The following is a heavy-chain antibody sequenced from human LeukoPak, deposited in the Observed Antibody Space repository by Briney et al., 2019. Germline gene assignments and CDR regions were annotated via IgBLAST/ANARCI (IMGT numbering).Heavy chain of an antibody. CDR1: GGSISSSSYY. V-gene: IGHV4-39*07. CDR3: ARDQGAGYSNPRAFDY. CDR2: IYYIGST. D-gene: IGHD6-13*01. Sequence: YPSETLSLTCTVSGGSISSSSYYWGWIRQSPGKGLEWIGSIYYIGSTYYNPPLKSRVTMSVDTSKNQFSLKLSSVTAADTALYYCARDQGAGYSNPRAFDYWGQGILVTVSA. J-gene: IGHJ4*02.